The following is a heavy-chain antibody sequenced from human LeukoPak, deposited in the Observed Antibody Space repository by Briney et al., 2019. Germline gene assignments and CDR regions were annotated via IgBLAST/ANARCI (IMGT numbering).Heavy chain of an antibody. Sequence: GGSLRLSCAASGFTFSSYWMSWVRQAPGKGPEWVANIKKDGSEKYYVDSVKGRFTISRDNAKNSLFLQMNSLRVEDTAVYYCEGSAGYWGQGTLVTVSS. V-gene: IGHV3-7*01. CDR1: GFTFSSYW. CDR3: EGSAGY. CDR2: IKKDGSEK. D-gene: IGHD6-19*01. J-gene: IGHJ4*02.